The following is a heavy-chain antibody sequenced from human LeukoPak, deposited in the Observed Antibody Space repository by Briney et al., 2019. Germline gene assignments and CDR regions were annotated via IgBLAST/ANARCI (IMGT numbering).Heavy chain of an antibody. J-gene: IGHJ4*02. CDR2: INHSGST. V-gene: IGHV4-34*01. CDR1: GGSFSGYY. Sequence: SETLSLTCAVYGGSFSGYYWSWIRQPPGKGLEWIGEINHSGSTNYNPSLKSRVTISVDTSKTQFSLKLSSVPAADTAVYYCASSLGDYWGQGTLVTVSS. CDR3: ASSLGDY.